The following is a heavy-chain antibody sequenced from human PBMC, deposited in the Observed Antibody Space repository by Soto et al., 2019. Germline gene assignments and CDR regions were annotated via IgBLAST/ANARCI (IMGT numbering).Heavy chain of an antibody. CDR1: GLTFSSYA. V-gene: IGHV3-23*01. CDR2: ISGSGGST. Sequence: EVQLLESGGGLVQPGGSLRLSCAASGLTFSSYAMSWVRQAPGKGLEWVSAISGSGGSTYYADSVKGRFTISRDNSKNTLYLQMNSLRGEDTAVYYCAQGRSGDGASDYWGQGTLVTVSS. D-gene: IGHD2-21*02. CDR3: AQGRSGDGASDY. J-gene: IGHJ4*02.